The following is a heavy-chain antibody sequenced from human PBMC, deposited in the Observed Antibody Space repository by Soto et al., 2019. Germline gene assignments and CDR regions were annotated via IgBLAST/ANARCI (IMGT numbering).Heavy chain of an antibody. Sequence: SETLSLTCTVSGDSISGGASFWSWIRQPPGKGLEWIANVYYSGSSYYNPPLKSRLTISVDTTKNQFSLQLKSMTAADTAVYYCAKLSCTSSTCYFPGWFDPWGQGTLVTVSS. V-gene: IGHV4-31*03. J-gene: IGHJ5*02. D-gene: IGHD2-2*01. CDR3: AKLSCTSSTCYFPGWFDP. CDR1: GDSISGGASF. CDR2: VYYSGSS.